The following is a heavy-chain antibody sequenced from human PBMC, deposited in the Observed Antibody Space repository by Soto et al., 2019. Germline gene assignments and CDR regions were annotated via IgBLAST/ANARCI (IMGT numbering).Heavy chain of an antibody. J-gene: IGHJ4*02. CDR1: GGSTSGSSYY. V-gene: IGHV4-61*01. CDR3: AREGRRISMIRGFDS. D-gene: IGHD3-10*01. Sequence: QVQLQESGPGLMKPSETLSLTCTVSGGSTSGSSYYWTWIRQPPGKGLEWIGYTYFTGTTDYNSTLKSRVTISADPSKNQFSLTLTSVTAADTAVYYCAREGRRISMIRGFDSWGQGILVTVSS. CDR2: TYFTGTT.